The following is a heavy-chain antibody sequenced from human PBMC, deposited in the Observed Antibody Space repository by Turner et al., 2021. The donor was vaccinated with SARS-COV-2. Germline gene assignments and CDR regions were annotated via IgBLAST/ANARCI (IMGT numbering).Heavy chain of an antibody. V-gene: IGHV1-2*02. D-gene: IGHD4-17*01. CDR3: ARGASVTPDRYYYYYFGMDV. CDR1: GSTFTGYY. J-gene: IGHJ6*02. Sequence: QVQLVQSGAEGKKPGASVKVSCKASGSTFTGYYMHWVRQAPGQGLEWMGWINPNSGGTNYAQKFQCRVTMTRDTSISTAYQELSRLRSDDTAVYYCARGASVTPDRYYYYYFGMDVWGQGTTVTVSS. CDR2: INPNSGGT.